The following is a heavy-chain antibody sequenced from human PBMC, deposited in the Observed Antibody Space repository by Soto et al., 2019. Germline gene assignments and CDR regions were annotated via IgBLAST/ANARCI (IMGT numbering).Heavy chain of an antibody. J-gene: IGHJ4*02. CDR2: ISSSGSTI. D-gene: IGHD3-9*01. CDR3: AREWDPYDILAGTS. Sequence: LRLSCAVSGGTFSDYYRSWIRQTPGKGLEWVSYISSSGSTIYYAYSVKGRFTISRDNAKNSLYLQMNSLRAEDTAVYYCAREWDPYDILAGTSWGQGTLVTVSS. CDR1: GGTFSDYY. V-gene: IGHV3-11*01.